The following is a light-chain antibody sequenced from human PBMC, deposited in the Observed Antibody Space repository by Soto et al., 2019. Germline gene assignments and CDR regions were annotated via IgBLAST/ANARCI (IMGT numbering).Light chain of an antibody. J-gene: IGKJ1*01. CDR2: TAS. CDR3: QHSVRIPRT. V-gene: IGKV1-39*01. Sequence: DIQMTQSPSSLSASVGDRVTITCRASQSISCYLNLYQQTPGKAPNLLIDTASSLQSGVPSRFSARGTGTDLSLTISRLQPEDFATYFCQHSVRIPRTFGQGTTFELK. CDR1: QSISCY.